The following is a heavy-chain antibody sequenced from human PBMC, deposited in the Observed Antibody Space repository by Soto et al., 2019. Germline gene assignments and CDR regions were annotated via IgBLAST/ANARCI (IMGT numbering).Heavy chain of an antibody. CDR2: ISSSSSYI. D-gene: IGHD2-2*01. V-gene: IGHV3-21*01. Sequence: EVQLVESGGGLVKPGGSLRLSCAASGFTFSSYSMNWVRQAPGKGLEWVSSISSSSSYIYYADSVKGRFTISRDNAKNSLYLQMNSLRAEDTAVYYCARDLPPFIVVVPAAPNDAFDIWVQGTMVTVSS. CDR1: GFTFSSYS. CDR3: ARDLPPFIVVVPAAPNDAFDI. J-gene: IGHJ3*02.